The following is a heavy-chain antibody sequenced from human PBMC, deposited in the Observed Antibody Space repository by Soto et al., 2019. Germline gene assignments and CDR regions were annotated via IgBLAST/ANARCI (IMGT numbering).Heavy chain of an antibody. V-gene: IGHV1-69*13. CDR3: ARIYGSEHGAFDI. Sequence: SVKVSCKTSGGTFSSYAMSWVRQAPGQGLEWMGGIIPIFGTANYAQKFQGRVTITADETTSTAYMELSSLRSEDTAVYYCARIYGSEHGAFDIWGQGTMVTVSS. CDR2: IIPIFGTA. D-gene: IGHD3-10*01. CDR1: GGTFSSYA. J-gene: IGHJ3*02.